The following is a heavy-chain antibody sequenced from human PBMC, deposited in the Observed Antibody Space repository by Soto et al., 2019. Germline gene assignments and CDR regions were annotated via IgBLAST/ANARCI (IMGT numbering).Heavy chain of an antibody. J-gene: IGHJ4*02. V-gene: IGHV1-2*02. D-gene: IGHD6-19*01. Sequence: ASVKVSCKASGYTFSGYYMHWVRQAPGQGLEWMAWINPNNGDTNYAQKFQGRVTMARDTSISTAYMELTSLKSDDAAVYYCARISSASSGWLPDYWGQGPLITVSS. CDR2: INPNNGDT. CDR3: ARISSASSGWLPDY. CDR1: GYTFSGYY.